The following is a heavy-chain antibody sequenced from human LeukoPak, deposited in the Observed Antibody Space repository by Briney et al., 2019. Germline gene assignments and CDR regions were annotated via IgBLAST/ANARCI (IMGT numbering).Heavy chain of an antibody. CDR2: INHSGST. V-gene: IGHV4-34*01. CDR1: GGSFSGYY. CDR3: ARLPPYYYMDV. Sequence: SETLSLTCAVYGGSFSGYYWSWIRQPPGKGLEWIGEINHSGSTNYNPSLKSRVTISVDTSKNQFSLKLSSVTAVDTAVYYCARLPPYYYMDVWGKGTTVTVSS. J-gene: IGHJ6*03.